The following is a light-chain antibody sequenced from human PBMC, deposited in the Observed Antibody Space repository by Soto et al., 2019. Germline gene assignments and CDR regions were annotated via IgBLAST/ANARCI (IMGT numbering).Light chain of an antibody. CDR2: DNN. V-gene: IGLV1-51*01. J-gene: IGLJ2*01. Sequence: QSVLTQPPSVSAAPGQKVTISCSGSSSNIGNNYVSWFQQLPGTAPKLLIYDNNKRPSGIPDRFSGSKSGTSATLGITGLQTGDEADYYCGAWDSSLSGGVFGGGIKVTVL. CDR1: SSNIGNNY. CDR3: GAWDSSLSGGV.